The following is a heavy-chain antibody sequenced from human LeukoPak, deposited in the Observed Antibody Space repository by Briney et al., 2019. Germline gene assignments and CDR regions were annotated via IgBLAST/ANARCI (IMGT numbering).Heavy chain of an antibody. CDR2: IYHSGST. Sequence: SQTLSLTCAVSGGSISSGGYSWSWIRQPPGKGLEWIGYIYHSGSTYYNPSLKSRVTISVDRSKNQFSLKLSSVTAADTAVYYCARSLGSGIRAAAGTRVFDYWGQGTLVTVSS. CDR1: GGSISSGGYS. J-gene: IGHJ4*02. V-gene: IGHV4-30-2*02. D-gene: IGHD6-13*01. CDR3: ARSLGSGIRAAAGTRVFDY.